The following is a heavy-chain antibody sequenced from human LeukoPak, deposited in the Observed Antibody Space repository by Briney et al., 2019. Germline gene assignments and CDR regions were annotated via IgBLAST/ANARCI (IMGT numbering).Heavy chain of an antibody. CDR2: IFYSGST. J-gene: IGHJ6*03. CDR3: ARCRVYGDYYYYMDV. CDR1: GGSISTSSYY. D-gene: IGHD4-17*01. V-gene: IGHV4-39*07. Sequence: PSETLSLTCTVPGGSISTSSYYWGWVRQPPGKGLEWIGNIFYSGSTYYSPSFQGQVTISADKSISTAYLQWSSLKASDTAMYYCARCRVYGDYYYYMDVWGKGTTVTISS.